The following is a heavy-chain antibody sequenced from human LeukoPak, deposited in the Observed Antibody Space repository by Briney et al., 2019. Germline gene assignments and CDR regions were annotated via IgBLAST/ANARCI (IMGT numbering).Heavy chain of an antibody. CDR3: ARDHLGYSFDY. CDR2: IKEDGSEK. Sequence: PGGSLRLSCTASGFTFSGYTMNWVRQTPQKGLEWVANIKEDGSEKYYVDSVKGRFTISRENTKNSLYLQMNSLRADDTAVYYCARDHLGYSFDYWGQGTLVTVSS. J-gene: IGHJ4*02. V-gene: IGHV3-7*04. CDR1: GFTFSGYT.